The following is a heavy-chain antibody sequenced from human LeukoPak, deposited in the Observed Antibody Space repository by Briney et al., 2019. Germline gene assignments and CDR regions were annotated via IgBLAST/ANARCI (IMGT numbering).Heavy chain of an antibody. CDR3: ARDGLTYYFDC. J-gene: IGHJ4*02. V-gene: IGHV3-30-3*01. CDR2: ISYDGSNK. CDR1: GFTFSSYA. D-gene: IGHD3-9*01. Sequence: GGSLRLSCAASGFTFSSYAMHWVRQAPGKGLEWVAVISYDGSNKYYADSVKGRFTISRDNSKNTLYLQMNSLRAEDTAVYYCARDGLTYYFDCWGQGTLVTVSS.